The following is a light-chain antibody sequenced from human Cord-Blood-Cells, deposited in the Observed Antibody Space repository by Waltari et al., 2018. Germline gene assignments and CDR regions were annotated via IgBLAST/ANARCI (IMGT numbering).Light chain of an antibody. Sequence: EIVLTQYPATLSLSPGERATLSCRASQSVSSYLAWYQQKPGQAPRLLIYDASNRATGIPARFSGSGSGTDFTLTISSLEPEDFVVYYCQQRSNWLTFGGGTKVEIK. CDR1: QSVSSY. CDR2: DAS. V-gene: IGKV3-11*01. CDR3: QQRSNWLT. J-gene: IGKJ4*01.